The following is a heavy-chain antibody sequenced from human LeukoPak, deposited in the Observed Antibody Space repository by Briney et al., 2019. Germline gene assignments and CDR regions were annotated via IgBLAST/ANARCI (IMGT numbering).Heavy chain of an antibody. J-gene: IGHJ4*02. Sequence: SQTLSLTCTVSGXSISDGGYYWRWIRQHPGKGLEWIGYIYDSVTTYYSPALQSRVTISVDTSDNKFSLKLKSLTAADTAVYYCARGGDRRGFDYWGQGTLVTVSS. CDR3: ARGGDRRGFDY. CDR2: IYDSVTT. CDR1: GXSISDGGYY. D-gene: IGHD1-14*01. V-gene: IGHV4-31*03.